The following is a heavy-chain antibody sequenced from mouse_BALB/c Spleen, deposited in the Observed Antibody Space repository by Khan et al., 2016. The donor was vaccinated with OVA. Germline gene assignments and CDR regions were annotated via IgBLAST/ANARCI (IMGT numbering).Heavy chain of an antibody. CDR2: ISSGGHYT. V-gene: IGHV5-6*01. J-gene: IGHJ4*01. Sequence: EVELVESGGDLVKPGGSLKLSCAASGFTFSSYGMSWVRQTPDKRLEWVATISSGGHYTYFPDSVRGRFTISRDNAKNTLYLQMSSLKSEGTAMYYCARTINTAKEDYYAMDYWGQGTSVTVSS. CDR3: ARTINTAKEDYYAMDY. D-gene: IGHD1-2*01. CDR1: GFTFSSYG.